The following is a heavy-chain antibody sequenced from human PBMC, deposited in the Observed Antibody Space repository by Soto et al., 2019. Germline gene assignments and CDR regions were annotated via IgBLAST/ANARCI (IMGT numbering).Heavy chain of an antibody. V-gene: IGHV4-4*02. J-gene: IGHJ4*02. CDR3: LRIAPNFHHYGDYYFEF. CDR2: CNHSGIT. CDR1: CGSITSTNW. D-gene: IGHD4-17*01. Sequence: SETLSLTCVVSCGSITSTNWWSWVRQPPGQGLEWIGECNHSGITNYNPSLKSRVTISVDKSKSQLSLNMRSVTAAATAVYYCLRIAPNFHHYGDYYFEFWGQALVVTGSS.